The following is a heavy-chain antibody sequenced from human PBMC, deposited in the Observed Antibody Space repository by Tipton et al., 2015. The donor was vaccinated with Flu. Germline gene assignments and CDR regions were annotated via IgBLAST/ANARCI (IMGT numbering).Heavy chain of an antibody. Sequence: TLSLTCTVSGVSISSYYWSWIRQPPGKGLEWIGYIYYSGSTNYNPSLKSRVTISVDTSKNQFSLELSSVTAADTAVYYCARDPRIAVAGDHDAFDIWGQGTMVTVSS. CDR3: ARDPRIAVAGDHDAFDI. CDR2: IYYSGST. D-gene: IGHD6-19*01. J-gene: IGHJ3*02. CDR1: GVSISSYY. V-gene: IGHV4-59*01.